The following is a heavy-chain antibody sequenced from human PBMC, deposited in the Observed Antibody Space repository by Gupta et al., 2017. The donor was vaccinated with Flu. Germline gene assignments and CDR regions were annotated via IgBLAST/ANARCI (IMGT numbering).Heavy chain of an antibody. J-gene: IGHJ4*02. CDR1: GFTFRSYA. V-gene: IGHV3-23*01. Sequence: EVQLLESGGGLVQPGGSLRLSCAASGFTFRSYAMSWVRQAPGKGLEWVSAISGSGGSTYYADSVKGRFTIARDNSKNTLYLQMNSLRAEDTAVYYCDKYRSSGYRIPIDYWGQGTLVTVSA. D-gene: IGHD3-22*01. CDR2: ISGSGGST. CDR3: DKYRSSGYRIPIDY.